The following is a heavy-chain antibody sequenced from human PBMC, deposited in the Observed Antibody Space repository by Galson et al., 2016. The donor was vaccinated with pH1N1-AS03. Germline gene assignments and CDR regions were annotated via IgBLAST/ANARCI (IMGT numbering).Heavy chain of an antibody. CDR1: GFSLSTSGVG. D-gene: IGHD4-17*01. CDR3: AHFLYGDYATWFDP. CDR2: IYWDDDK. Sequence: PALVKPTQTLTLTCTFSGFSLSTSGVGVGWIRQPPGKAPEWLALIYWDDDKHYSPSLRSRLTITEDTSKNQVVLTMTNMDPVDTATYYCAHFLYGDYATWFDPWGQGTLDTVSS. V-gene: IGHV2-5*02. J-gene: IGHJ5*02.